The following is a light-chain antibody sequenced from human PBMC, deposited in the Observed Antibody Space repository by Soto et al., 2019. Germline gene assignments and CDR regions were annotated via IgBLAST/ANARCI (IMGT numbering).Light chain of an antibody. Sequence: SPAALHLTPRKGATLSCSASQSVSSSYIAWYQQRPGQTPSLLIYDVSTRATGIPARFSGSGSGTEFTLTISSLQSEDFAVYYCQQYKNWPPITFGQGTRLE. J-gene: IGKJ5*01. V-gene: IGKV3-15*01. CDR2: DVS. CDR1: QSVSSS. CDR3: QQYKNWPPIT.